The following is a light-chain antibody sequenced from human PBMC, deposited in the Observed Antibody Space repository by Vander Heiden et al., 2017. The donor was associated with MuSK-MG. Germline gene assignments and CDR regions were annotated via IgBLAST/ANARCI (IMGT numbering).Light chain of an antibody. CDR2: GAS. CDR1: QSVSSSY. CDR3: QQCGSSIT. Sequence: EVVLTKSPGTLSVSPGERATLSCRASQSVSSSYLACYQQKAGQAPRLLIYGASSRATGIPDRFSGSGSGTDFTLTISRLEPEDFAVYYCQQCGSSITFGQGTRLEIK. J-gene: IGKJ5*01. V-gene: IGKV3-20*01.